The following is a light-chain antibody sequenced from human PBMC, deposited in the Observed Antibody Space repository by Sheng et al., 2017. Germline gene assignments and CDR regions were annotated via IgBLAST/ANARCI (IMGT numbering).Light chain of an antibody. Sequence: DIVMTQSPDSLAVSLGERATINCKSSQSVLLSSNNKNSLAWYQQKPGRPPKLLIYWTSTRESGVPDRFSGSGSGTDFTLTISSLQAEDVAVYYCQQYYTSPFTFGPGTKVDIK. J-gene: IGKJ3*01. CDR2: WTS. V-gene: IGKV4-1*01. CDR1: QSVLLSSNNKNS. CDR3: QQYYTSPFT.